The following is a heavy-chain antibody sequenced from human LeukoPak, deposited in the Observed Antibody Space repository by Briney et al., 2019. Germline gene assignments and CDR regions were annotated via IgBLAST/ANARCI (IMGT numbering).Heavy chain of an antibody. CDR1: GFTVSSYY. CDR3: GRDFAKAGTFDY. J-gene: IGHJ4*02. V-gene: IGHV3-66*01. D-gene: IGHD3-10*01. CDR2: IYSGGTT. Sequence: GGSLRLSCAASGFTVSSYYMSWVRQTPGKGLGWVTVIYSGGTTYYAASVKGRFTISADNSKNTLYLQMNSLRAEDTAVYYCGRDFAKAGTFDYWGQGTLGTVSS.